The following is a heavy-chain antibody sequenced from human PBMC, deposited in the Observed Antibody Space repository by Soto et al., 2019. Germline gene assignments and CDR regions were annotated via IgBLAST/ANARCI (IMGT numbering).Heavy chain of an antibody. D-gene: IGHD3-22*01. CDR2: IYYSGST. J-gene: IGHJ4*02. V-gene: IGHV4-39*01. CDR3: ARHGSEKYYDSSGYSTLFGY. CDR1: GGSISSSSYY. Sequence: SETLSLTCTVSGGSISSSSYYWGWIRQPPGKGLEWIGSIYYSGSTYYNPSLKSRVTISVDTSKNQFSLKLSSVTAADTAVYYCARHGSEKYYDSSGYSTLFGYWGQGTLVTV.